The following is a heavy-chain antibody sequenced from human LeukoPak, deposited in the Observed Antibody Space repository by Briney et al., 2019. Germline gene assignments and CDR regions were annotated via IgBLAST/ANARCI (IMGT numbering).Heavy chain of an antibody. D-gene: IGHD3-3*01. Sequence: SETLSLTCTVSGYSISSGYYWGWIRQPPGKGLEWIGSIYHSGSTYHNPSLKSRVTISVDTSKNQFSLKLSSVTAADTAVYYCARQITIFGVVPDAFDIWGQGTMVTVSS. CDR3: ARQITIFGVVPDAFDI. CDR2: IYHSGST. J-gene: IGHJ3*02. CDR1: GYSISSGYY. V-gene: IGHV4-38-2*02.